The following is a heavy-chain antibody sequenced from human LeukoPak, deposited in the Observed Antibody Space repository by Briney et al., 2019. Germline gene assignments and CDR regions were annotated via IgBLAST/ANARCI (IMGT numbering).Heavy chain of an antibody. CDR3: ARPHYDSSGYYYTLDY. CDR1: GFTFSSYS. CDR2: ISSSSSYI. Sequence: GGSLRLSCAASGFTFSSYSMNWVRQAPGKGLEWVSSISSSSSYIYYADSVKGRFTISRDNAKNSLYLQINSLRAEDTAVYYCARPHYDSSGYYYTLDYWGQGTLVTVSS. D-gene: IGHD3-22*01. V-gene: IGHV3-21*01. J-gene: IGHJ4*02.